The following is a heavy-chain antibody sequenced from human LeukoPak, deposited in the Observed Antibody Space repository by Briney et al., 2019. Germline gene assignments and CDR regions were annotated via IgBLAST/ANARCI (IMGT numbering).Heavy chain of an antibody. Sequence: SETLSLTCTVSGDSISSNNYYWGWIRQPPGKGLEWIGTIYDSGSTYYNPSLKSRVTISVDTSTNQFSLRLSSVTAADTAIYYCYSRYLEWLLDYWGQGTLVTVSS. V-gene: IGHV4-39*01. D-gene: IGHD3-3*01. J-gene: IGHJ4*02. CDR2: IYDSGST. CDR3: YSRYLEWLLDY. CDR1: GDSISSNNYY.